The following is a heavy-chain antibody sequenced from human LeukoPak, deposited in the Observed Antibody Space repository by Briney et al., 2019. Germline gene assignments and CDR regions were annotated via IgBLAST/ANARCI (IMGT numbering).Heavy chain of an antibody. D-gene: IGHD6-19*01. J-gene: IGHJ6*03. Sequence: PSETLSLTCTVSSYSISSNFYWGWIRQPPGKGLEWIGSIYHSGSTYYNPSLKSRVTISVDTSKNQFSLKLTSVTAADTAVYYCARTGYSSGWYEDYYYYYYMDVWGKGTTVTVSS. V-gene: IGHV4-38-2*02. CDR1: SYSISSNFY. CDR3: ARTGYSSGWYEDYYYYYYMDV. CDR2: IYHSGST.